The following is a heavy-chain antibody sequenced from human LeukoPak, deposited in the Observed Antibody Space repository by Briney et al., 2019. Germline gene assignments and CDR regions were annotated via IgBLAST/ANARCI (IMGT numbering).Heavy chain of an antibody. D-gene: IGHD3-9*01. CDR1: GFTFSDNC. CDR2: ISSSGSTI. V-gene: IGHV3-11*01. CDR3: ARCYYDILTGSCVYFDY. Sequence: GGSLRLSCAASGFTFSDNCMSWIRQAPGKGLEWVSYISSSGSTIYYADSVKGRFTISRDNAKNSLYLQMNSLRAEDTAVYYCARCYYDILTGSCVYFDYWGQGTLVTVSS. J-gene: IGHJ4*02.